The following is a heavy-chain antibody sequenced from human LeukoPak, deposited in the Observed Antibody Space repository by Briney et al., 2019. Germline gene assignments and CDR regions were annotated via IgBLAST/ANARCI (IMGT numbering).Heavy chain of an antibody. CDR2: INNDGSST. CDR3: ARAGCSGGSCHYGWFDR. CDR1: GFTFSTYW. J-gene: IGHJ5*02. V-gene: IGHV3-74*01. D-gene: IGHD2-15*01. Sequence: GGSLRLSCAASGFTFSTYWMHWVRQAPGKGLVCVSRINNDGSSTSYADSVKGRFTISRDNDKNTLYLQMNSLRAEDTAVYFCARAGCSGGSCHYGWFDRWGQGTLVTVSS.